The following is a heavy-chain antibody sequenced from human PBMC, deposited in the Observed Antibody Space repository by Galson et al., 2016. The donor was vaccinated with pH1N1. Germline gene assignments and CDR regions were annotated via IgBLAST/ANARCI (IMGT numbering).Heavy chain of an antibody. D-gene: IGHD4-17*01. V-gene: IGHV4-61*01. CDR3: ASRYGSSWYFDL. Sequence: ETLSLTCSVSGGSVNSGYHYWTWIRQPPGKGLEWIGYIFSRGSTHYNPSLKSRVTISFDTFKNQVFLDLSSVTPADTAVYYCASRYGSSWYFDLWGRGSLVAVSS. CDR1: GGSVNSGYHY. J-gene: IGHJ2*01. CDR2: IFSRGST.